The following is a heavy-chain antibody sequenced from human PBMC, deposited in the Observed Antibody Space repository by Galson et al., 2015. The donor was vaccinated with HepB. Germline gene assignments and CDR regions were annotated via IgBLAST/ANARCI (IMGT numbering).Heavy chain of an antibody. J-gene: IGHJ6*03. CDR3: ARDANPRTIYYYYYYLDV. Sequence: QSGAEVTKPGASVKVSCKASGYTFAGYYLHWVRQAPGQGLEWMGWINPNNGGTNYAQKFQGRVTMTRDTSISTVYMELSRLRSDDTAVYYCARDANPRTIYYYYYYLDVWGKGTTVTVSS. V-gene: IGHV1-2*02. D-gene: IGHD3-3*01. CDR2: INPNNGGT. CDR1: GYTFAGYY.